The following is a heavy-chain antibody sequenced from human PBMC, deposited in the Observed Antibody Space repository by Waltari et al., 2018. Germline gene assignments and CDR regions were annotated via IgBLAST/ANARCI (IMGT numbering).Heavy chain of an antibody. J-gene: IGHJ3*02. CDR1: EYIYTNYW. D-gene: IGHD2-15*01. CDR2: IYPGDSDT. Sequence: EVQLVQSGAEVKKPGESLKISCKASEYIYTNYWIGWVRQMPGKGLEWMGLIYPGDSDTRYSPSFHGQVTISVDKSIRTAYLQWSCLKASDTAMYYCARGGGTAFDIWGQGTMITVSS. CDR3: ARGGGTAFDI. V-gene: IGHV5-51*01.